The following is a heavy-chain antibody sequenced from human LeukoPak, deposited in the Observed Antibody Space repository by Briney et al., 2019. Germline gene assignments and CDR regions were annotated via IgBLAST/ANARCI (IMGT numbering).Heavy chain of an antibody. CDR1: GGTLSGFY. CDR3: ARVRPPYYDSTPEDAFDI. D-gene: IGHD3-22*01. CDR2: IYYSGST. Sequence: SETLTLISAVSGGTLSGFYWSWIRQPPGKGLEGKGYIYYSGSTNYNPSLKSRVTISVDSSKNQFSLKLSSVTAADTAVYYCARVRPPYYDSTPEDAFDIWGQGTMVTVSS. V-gene: IGHV4-59*01. J-gene: IGHJ3*02.